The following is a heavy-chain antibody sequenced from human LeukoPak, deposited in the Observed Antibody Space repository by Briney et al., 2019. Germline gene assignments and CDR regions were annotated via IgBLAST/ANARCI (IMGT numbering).Heavy chain of an antibody. V-gene: IGHV3-23*01. CDR3: AKVGKSKQLAWNSCYFDY. CDR1: GFTFSSYG. D-gene: IGHD6-13*01. CDR2: ISGSGGST. Sequence: PGGSLRLSCAASGFTFSSYGMSWVRQAPGKGLEWVSAISGSGGSTYYADSVKGRFTISRDNSKNTLYLQMNSLRAEDTAVYYCAKVGKSKQLAWNSCYFDYWGQGTLVTVSS. J-gene: IGHJ4*02.